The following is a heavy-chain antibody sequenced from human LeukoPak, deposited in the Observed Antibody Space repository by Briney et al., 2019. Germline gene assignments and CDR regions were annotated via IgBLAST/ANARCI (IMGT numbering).Heavy chain of an antibody. CDR1: GLTFSSSW. CDR2: INHNGNVN. D-gene: IGHD3-16*01. V-gene: IGHV3-7*03. J-gene: IGHJ6*02. Sequence: GGSLRLSCAVSGLTFSSSWMDWVRQAPGKGLEWVASINHNGNVNYYVDSVKGRFTISRDNAKNSLYLQMSNLRAEDTAVYFCARGGGLDVWGQGAAVTVSS. CDR3: ARGGGLDV.